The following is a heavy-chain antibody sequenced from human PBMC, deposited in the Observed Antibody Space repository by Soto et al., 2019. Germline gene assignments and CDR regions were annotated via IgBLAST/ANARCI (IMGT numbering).Heavy chain of an antibody. CDR2: AFHSGSV. J-gene: IGHJ5*01. V-gene: IGHV4-59*11. CDR1: GGSIRSHY. CDR3: ASSPSLNWFDT. Sequence: SETLSLTCTVSGGSIRSHYWSWIRQPPGKGLEWIAFAFHSGSVFYTPSLKSRLTTSVDTSKNQISLKLNSVSAADTAVYYCASSPSLNWFDTWGHGTPVTVSS.